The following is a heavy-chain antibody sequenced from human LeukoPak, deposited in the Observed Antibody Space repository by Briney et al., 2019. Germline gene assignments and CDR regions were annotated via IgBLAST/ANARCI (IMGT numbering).Heavy chain of an antibody. CDR3: SAPVATNS. J-gene: IGHJ4*02. Sequence: GGSLRLSCVASEFAFSSHGMHWVRQAPGKGLEWVAFIRYDGSNNYYADSVKGRFTISRDNSKNTLYLQMNSLKAEDTAVYYCSAPVATNSWGQGTLVTVSS. CDR1: EFAFSSHG. D-gene: IGHD4-23*01. V-gene: IGHV3-30*02. CDR2: IRYDGSNN.